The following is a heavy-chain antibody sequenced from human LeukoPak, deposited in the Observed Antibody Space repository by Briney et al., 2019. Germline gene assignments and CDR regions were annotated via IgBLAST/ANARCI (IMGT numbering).Heavy chain of an antibody. J-gene: IGHJ6*03. CDR1: EFTFVRYA. CDR3: VRDPSYGSSWYYYMDV. V-gene: IGHV3-48*04. D-gene: IGHD6-13*01. Sequence: GGSLRLSCAASEFTFVRYAMNWVRQAPGKGLEWVSYISSSSFKIGYADSVMGRFTISRDNSKNSLYLQMDSLRVEDTAVYYCVRDPSYGSSWYYYMDVWGRGTTVTVSS. CDR2: ISSSSFKI.